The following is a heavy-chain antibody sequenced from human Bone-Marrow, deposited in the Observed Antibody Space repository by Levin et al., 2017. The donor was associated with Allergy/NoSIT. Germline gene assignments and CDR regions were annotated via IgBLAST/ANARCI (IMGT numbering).Heavy chain of an antibody. D-gene: IGHD3-10*01. V-gene: IGHV5-51*01. CDR3: ARRTTVVGGVGTDHYDS. CDR1: GYNFDKSW. Sequence: HGESLKISCKSSGYNFDKSWIAWVRQMPGKDLEWLGLIYPEDSDVRYNPAFQGRVTFSVDKSLSTAYLLWTRLQASDTAIYYCARRTTVVGGVGTDHYDSWGQGTLVTVSS. CDR2: IYPEDSDV. J-gene: IGHJ4*02.